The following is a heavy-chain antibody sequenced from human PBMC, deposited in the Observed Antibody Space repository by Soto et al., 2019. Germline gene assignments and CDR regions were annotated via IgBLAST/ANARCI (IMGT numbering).Heavy chain of an antibody. CDR2: IYSGGST. V-gene: IGHV3-66*01. CDR3: ARGRRNFPDYDSGWSGYYFPGS. D-gene: IGHD3-3*01. J-gene: IGHJ5*02. Sequence: EVQLVESGGGLVQPGGSLRLSCAASGFTVSSNYMSWVRQAPGKGLEWVSVIYSGGSTYYADSVKGRFTISRDNSKNRMYLHMNSMRVEVTAVYDCARGRRNFPDYDSGWSGYYFPGSWGQGTLVSVSS. CDR1: GFTVSSNY.